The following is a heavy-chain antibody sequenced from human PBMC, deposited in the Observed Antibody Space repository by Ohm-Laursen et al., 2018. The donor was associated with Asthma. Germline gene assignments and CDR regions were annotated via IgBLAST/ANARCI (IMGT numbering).Heavy chain of an antibody. CDR3: ARIGPEWELPGREYSLHH. D-gene: IGHD1-26*01. CDR2: ISTASTFI. Sequence: SLRLSCAASGYTFSRYSIHWVRQVPGKGLEWVASISTASTFIYYADSVRGRFTTSSDNAKNSVYLQMNSLRAEDTALYYCARIGPEWELPGREYSLHHWGEGTLVTVSS. J-gene: IGHJ1*01. CDR1: GYTFSRYS. V-gene: IGHV3-21*01.